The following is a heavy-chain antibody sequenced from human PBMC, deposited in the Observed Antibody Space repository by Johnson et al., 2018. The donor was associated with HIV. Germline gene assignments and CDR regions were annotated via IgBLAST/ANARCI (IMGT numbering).Heavy chain of an antibody. D-gene: IGHD6-19*01. J-gene: IGHJ3*02. Sequence: VLLVESGGGSVQRGGSLRLSCAASGFTFSSYWMNWVRQAPGKGLEWVANIKQDGYEKYYVDSVKGRFTISRDNAKNLLFLQMNSLRAEDTAVYYCARDLGSGYSSGCYLRSDAFDIWGQGTMVTVSS. V-gene: IGHV3-7*01. CDR3: ARDLGSGYSSGCYLRSDAFDI. CDR1: GFTFSSYW. CDR2: IKQDGYEK.